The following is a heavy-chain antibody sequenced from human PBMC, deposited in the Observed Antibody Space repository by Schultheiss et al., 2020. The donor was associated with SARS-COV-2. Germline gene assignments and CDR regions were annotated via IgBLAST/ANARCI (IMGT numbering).Heavy chain of an antibody. CDR3: AKDLVGFGEDDDY. V-gene: IGHV3-30*18. D-gene: IGHD3-10*01. CDR1: GFTFSSYG. J-gene: IGHJ4*02. Sequence: GGSLRLSCAASGFTFSSYGMHWVRQAPGKGLEWVAVISYDGSNKYYADSVKGRFTISRDNSKNTLYLQMNSLRAEDTAVYYCAKDLVGFGEDDDYWGQGTLVTVSS. CDR2: ISYDGSNK.